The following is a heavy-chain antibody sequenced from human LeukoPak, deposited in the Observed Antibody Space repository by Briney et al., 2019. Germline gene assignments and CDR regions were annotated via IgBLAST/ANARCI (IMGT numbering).Heavy chain of an antibody. CDR1: GGSVSVRDHY. CDR2: AYYSGST. CDR3: ARGVTGGWYGDFQH. D-gene: IGHD6-19*01. Sequence: PSETLSLTCTVSGGSVSVRDHYWSWIRQPPGKGLEWIGYAYYSGSTMYNPSLKSRVTISVDTSKNQFSLKLSSVTAADTAVYYCARGVTGGWYGDFQHWGQGTLVTVSS. J-gene: IGHJ1*01. V-gene: IGHV4-61*08.